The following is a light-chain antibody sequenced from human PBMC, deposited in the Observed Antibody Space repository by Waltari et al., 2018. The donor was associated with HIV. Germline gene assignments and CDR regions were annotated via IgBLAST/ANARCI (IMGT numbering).Light chain of an antibody. CDR3: SSYAGSHTLI. V-gene: IGLV2-23*02. J-gene: IGLJ2*01. Sequence: QSALTQPASVSGSPGQSITISCTGSSGDVGSYNLVSWYQLLPGKVPKLLIYEVSKRPSGFSNRFSGSKSDTTASLTISGLQADDEADYYCSSYAGSHTLIFGGGTKLTVL. CDR2: EVS. CDR1: SGDVGSYNL.